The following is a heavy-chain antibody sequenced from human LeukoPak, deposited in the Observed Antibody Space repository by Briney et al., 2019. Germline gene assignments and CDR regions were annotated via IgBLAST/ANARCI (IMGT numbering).Heavy chain of an antibody. V-gene: IGHV1-69*01. CDR3: ARDLHVVPAAYFDY. CDR1: GGTFSSYA. J-gene: IGHJ4*02. CDR2: IIPIFGTA. D-gene: IGHD6-13*01. Sequence: ASVNVSCKASGGTFSSYAISWVRQAPGQGLEWMGGIIPIFGTANYAQKFQGRVTITADESTSTAYMELSSLRSEDTAVYYCARDLHVVPAAYFDYWGQGTLVTVSS.